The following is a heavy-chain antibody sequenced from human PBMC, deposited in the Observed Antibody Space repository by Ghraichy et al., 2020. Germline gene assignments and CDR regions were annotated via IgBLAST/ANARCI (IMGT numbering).Heavy chain of an antibody. D-gene: IGHD3-22*01. J-gene: IGHJ3*02. CDR2: FDPEDGET. CDR3: ATISGDSSGYITPRGHKKHDAFDI. V-gene: IGHV1-24*01. CDR1: GYTLTELS. Sequence: ASVKVSCKVSGYTLTELSMHWVRQAPGKGLEWMGGFDPEDGETIYAQKFQGRVTMTEDTSTDTAYMELSSLRSEDTAVYYCATISGDSSGYITPRGHKKHDAFDIWGQGTMVTVSS.